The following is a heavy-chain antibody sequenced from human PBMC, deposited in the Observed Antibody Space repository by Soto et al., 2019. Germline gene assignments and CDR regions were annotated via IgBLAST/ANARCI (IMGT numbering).Heavy chain of an antibody. D-gene: IGHD4-17*01. CDR1: GYAFTGYY. V-gene: IGHV1-2*04. J-gene: IGHJ6*02. Sequence: AXVKVSCKASGYAFTGYYMHWVRQAPGQGLEWMGWINPNSGGTNYAQKFQGWVTMTRDTSISTAYMELSRLRSDDTAVYYCARASPDDGYGMDVWGQGTTVTVSS. CDR2: INPNSGGT. CDR3: ARASPDDGYGMDV.